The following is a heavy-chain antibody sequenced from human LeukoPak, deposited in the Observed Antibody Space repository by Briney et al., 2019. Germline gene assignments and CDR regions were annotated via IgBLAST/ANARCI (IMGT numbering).Heavy chain of an antibody. V-gene: IGHV3-48*03. CDR2: ITSSGRTT. D-gene: IGHD6-13*01. Sequence: GGSLRLSCAASGFTFSSYEMNWVRQAPGKGLEWGSHITSSGRTTYHADSVKGRFTISRDNAKNSLYLQMNSLRAEDTAIYYCARDSGLQQQLILSYFDPWGQGTLVTVSS. CDR3: ARDSGLQQQLILSYFDP. CDR1: GFTFSSYE. J-gene: IGHJ5*02.